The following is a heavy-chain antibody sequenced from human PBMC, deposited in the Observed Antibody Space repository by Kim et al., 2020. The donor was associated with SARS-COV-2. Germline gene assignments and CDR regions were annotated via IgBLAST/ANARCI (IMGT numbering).Heavy chain of an antibody. Sequence: AQKFQGRVTMTRDTSISTAYMELSRLRSDDTAVYYCARDGQWELLPLGYWGQGTLVTVSS. J-gene: IGHJ4*02. V-gene: IGHV1-2*02. CDR3: ARDGQWELLPLGY. D-gene: IGHD1-26*01.